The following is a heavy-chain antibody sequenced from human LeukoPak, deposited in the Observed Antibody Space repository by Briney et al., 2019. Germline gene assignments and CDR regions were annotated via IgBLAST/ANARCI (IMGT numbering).Heavy chain of an antibody. Sequence: ASVKVSCKASGYTFTGYYMHWVRQAPGQGLEWMGWINPNSGGTNYAQKFQGRVTMTRDTSISTAYMELSRLRSDDTAVYYCARGWAWYCSSTSCPYNCLDPWGQGTLVTVSS. D-gene: IGHD2-2*01. CDR1: GYTFTGYY. CDR2: INPNSGGT. J-gene: IGHJ5*02. CDR3: ARGWAWYCSSTSCPYNCLDP. V-gene: IGHV1-2*02.